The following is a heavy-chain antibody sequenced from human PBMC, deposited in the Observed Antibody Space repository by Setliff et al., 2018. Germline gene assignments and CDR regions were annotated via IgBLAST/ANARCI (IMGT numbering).Heavy chain of an antibody. D-gene: IGHD6-13*01. CDR3: ARVSSSLTGYYYYYMDV. V-gene: IGHV4-34*01. CDR1: GGSFSGYY. J-gene: IGHJ6*03. CDR2: VNHSGST. Sequence: SETLSLTCAVYGGSFSGYYWSWIRQPPGKGLEWIGEVNHSGSTNYNPSLKSRVTISVDTSKNQFSLKLSSVTAADTAVYYCARVSSSLTGYYYYYMDVWGKGTTVTVSS.